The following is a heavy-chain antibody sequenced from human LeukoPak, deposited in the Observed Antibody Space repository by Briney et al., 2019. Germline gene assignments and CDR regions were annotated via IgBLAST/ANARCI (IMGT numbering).Heavy chain of an antibody. CDR3: ATSGSGSIGYFDY. J-gene: IGHJ4*02. D-gene: IGHD3-10*01. Sequence: SETLSLTCTVSGGSFSSGSYYWSWIRQPPGTGLEWIGYIYYSGSTNYNPSLKSRVTISVDTSKNQFSLKLSSVTAADTAVYYCATSGSGSIGYFDYWGQGTLVTVSS. V-gene: IGHV4-61*01. CDR2: IYYSGST. CDR1: GGSFSSGSYY.